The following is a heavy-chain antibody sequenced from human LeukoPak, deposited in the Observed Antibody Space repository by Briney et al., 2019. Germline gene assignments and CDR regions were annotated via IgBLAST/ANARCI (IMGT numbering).Heavy chain of an antibody. J-gene: IGHJ4*02. D-gene: IGHD3-10*01. CDR3: AKDQTPYGSGSYSPIDY. Sequence: GGSLRLSCAASGFTFSSYGMHWVRQAPGKGLEWVAVISYDGSNKYYADSVKGRFTISRDNSKNTLYLQVNSLRAEDTALYYCAKDQTPYGSGSYSPIDYWGQGTLVTVSS. CDR2: ISYDGSNK. CDR1: GFTFSSYG. V-gene: IGHV3-30*18.